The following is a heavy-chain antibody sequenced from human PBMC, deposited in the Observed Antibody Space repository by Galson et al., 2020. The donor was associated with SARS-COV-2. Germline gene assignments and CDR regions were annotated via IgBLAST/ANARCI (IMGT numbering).Heavy chain of an antibody. Sequence: GGSLRLSCAASGFTFSSYAMHWVRQAPGKGLEWVAVISYDGSNKYYADSVKGRFTISSDNSKNTLYLQMNSLRAEDTAVYYCAMERLLSASFDYWGQGTLVTVSS. CDR1: GFTFSSYA. D-gene: IGHD3-3*01. CDR3: AMERLLSASFDY. CDR2: ISYDGSNK. J-gene: IGHJ4*02. V-gene: IGHV3-30*01.